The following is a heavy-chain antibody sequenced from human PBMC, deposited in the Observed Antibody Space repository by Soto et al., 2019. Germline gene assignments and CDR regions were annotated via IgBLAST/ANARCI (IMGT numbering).Heavy chain of an antibody. CDR2: ISGSGGST. CDR1: RFMFSRYA. Sequence: EVQLLESGGGLVQPGGSLRLSCAASRFMFSRYAMSWVRQAPGKGLEWVSGISGSGGSTWYADSVKGRFTISRDHSKDTVHLQMNSLRVDDTAVYYCAKDRTMARGIRAYDIWGQGTMVTISS. J-gene: IGHJ3*02. V-gene: IGHV3-23*01. CDR3: AKDRTMARGIRAYDI. D-gene: IGHD3-10*01.